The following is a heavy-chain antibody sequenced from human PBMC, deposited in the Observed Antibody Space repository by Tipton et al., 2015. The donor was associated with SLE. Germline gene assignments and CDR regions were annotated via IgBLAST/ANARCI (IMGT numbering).Heavy chain of an antibody. D-gene: IGHD3-9*01. J-gene: IGHJ4*02. CDR3: ARVPAGLTGYYNLPFDY. CDR1: GGSISSSSYY. Sequence: TLSLTCTVSGGSISSSSYYWSWIRQPAGKGLEWIGYIYTSGSTNYNPSLKSRVTISVDTSKNQFSLKLSSVTAADTAVYYCARVPAGLTGYYNLPFDYWGQGTLVTVSS. CDR2: IYTSGST. V-gene: IGHV4-61*09.